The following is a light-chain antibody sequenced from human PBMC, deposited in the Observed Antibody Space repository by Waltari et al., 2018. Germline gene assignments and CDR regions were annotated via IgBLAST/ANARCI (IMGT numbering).Light chain of an antibody. CDR2: DAS. CDR1: QSVGNY. Sequence: DIVLTQSPATLSLSPGERATLSCRASQSVGNYLAWYQQKVGQAPRLLIYDASSRATGIPARFSGSGSGTDFTLTISSLEPEDFAVYYCQQRGNWPRLTFGGGTKVEIK. J-gene: IGKJ4*01. CDR3: QQRGNWPRLT. V-gene: IGKV3-11*01.